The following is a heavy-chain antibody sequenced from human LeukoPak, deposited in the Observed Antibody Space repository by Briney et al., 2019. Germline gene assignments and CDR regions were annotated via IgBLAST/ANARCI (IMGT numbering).Heavy chain of an antibody. D-gene: IGHD6-13*01. CDR2: IYYSGST. V-gene: IGHV4-39*01. CDR1: GGSISSSSYY. Sequence: SETLSLTCTVSGGSISSSSYYWGWIRQPPGKGLEWIGSIYYSGSTYYNPSLKSRVTISVDTSKNQFSLKLSSVTAADTAVYYCARLTDSSSWYRVDYWGQGTLVTVSS. J-gene: IGHJ4*02. CDR3: ARLTDSSSWYRVDY.